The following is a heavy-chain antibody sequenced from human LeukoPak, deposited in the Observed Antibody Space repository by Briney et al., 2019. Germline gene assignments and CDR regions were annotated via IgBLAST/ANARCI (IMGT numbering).Heavy chain of an antibody. CDR2: IYYSGST. Sequence: SETLSLTCVVSGGSISSTSYYWGWIRQPPGKGLEWIGSIYYSGSTYYNPSLKSRVTISVDTSKNQFSLKLGSVTAADTAVYFCARGDIWDGQRDTYFFDYWGQGTLVTVSS. D-gene: IGHD3-9*01. J-gene: IGHJ4*02. CDR1: GGSISSTSYY. V-gene: IGHV4-39*07. CDR3: ARGDIWDGQRDTYFFDY.